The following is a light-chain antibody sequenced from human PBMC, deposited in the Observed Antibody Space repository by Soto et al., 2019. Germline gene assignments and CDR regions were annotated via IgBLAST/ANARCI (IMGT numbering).Light chain of an antibody. V-gene: IGKV1-27*01. CDR3: QKCDTAPPFT. CDR2: AAS. CDR1: QGISNY. Sequence: EIQMTQSPSSLSASVGDRVTITCRASQGISNYLAWYQQKPGKVPKLLIYAASTLQSGVPSRFSGSGSGTDFTLTISSLQPEDVATYYCQKCDTAPPFTFGPGTKVDIK. J-gene: IGKJ3*01.